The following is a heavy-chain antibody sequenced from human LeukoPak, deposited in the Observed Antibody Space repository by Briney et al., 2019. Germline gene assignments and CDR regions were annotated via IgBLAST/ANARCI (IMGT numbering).Heavy chain of an antibody. V-gene: IGHV3-48*03. CDR2: ISSSGSTI. Sequence: GGSLRLSCAASGFTFSSYEMNWVRQAPGKGLEWVSYISSSGSTIYYADSVKGRFTISRDNAKNSLYLQMNSLRAEDTALYYCARDRDGYKGDAFDIWGQGTMVTVSS. CDR1: GFTFSSYE. CDR3: ARDRDGYKGDAFDI. J-gene: IGHJ3*02. D-gene: IGHD5-24*01.